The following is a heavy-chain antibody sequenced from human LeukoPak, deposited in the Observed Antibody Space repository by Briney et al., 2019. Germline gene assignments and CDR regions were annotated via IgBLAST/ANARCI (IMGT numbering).Heavy chain of an antibody. J-gene: IGHJ4*02. V-gene: IGHV1-69*04. CDR3: ARDSEVRRNLWHY. D-gene: IGHD3-10*01. CDR1: GGTFSSYA. Sequence: SVKVSCKASGGTFSSYAISWVRQAPRQGLEWMGRIIPILGIANYAQKFQGRVTITADESTSTVYMELSSLRSEDTAVYYCARDSEVRRNLWHYWGQGTLVTVSS. CDR2: IIPILGIA.